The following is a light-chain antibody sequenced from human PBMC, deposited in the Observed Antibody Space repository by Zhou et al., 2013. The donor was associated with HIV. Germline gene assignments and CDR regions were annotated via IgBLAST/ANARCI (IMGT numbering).Light chain of an antibody. CDR1: EDINNY. Sequence: IQMTQSPSSLSASVGDRVTFTCRASEDINNYIAWFRQKPGEAPKSLIYGGSSLQGGVPSRFSATGHGADFTLTISGLQPEDVATYYCQKYNSAPWTFGQGDQGGNQT. V-gene: IGKV1-16*01. CDR3: QKYNSAPWT. CDR2: GGS. J-gene: IGKJ1*01.